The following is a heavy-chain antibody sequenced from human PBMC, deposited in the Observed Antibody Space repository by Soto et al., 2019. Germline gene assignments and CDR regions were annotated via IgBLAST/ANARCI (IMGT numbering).Heavy chain of an antibody. V-gene: IGHV1-69*06. D-gene: IGHD3-16*01. CDR1: GCTFSSYA. CDR2: IIPIFGTA. CDR3: ARERRLGPRGSYYYGMDV. Sequence: GAAVKVSCKASGCTFSSYAISCVRQAPGQGLEWMGGIIPIFGTANYAQKFQGRVTITADKSTSTAYMELSSLRSEDTAVYYCARERRLGPRGSYYYGMDVWGQGTTVTVSS. J-gene: IGHJ6*02.